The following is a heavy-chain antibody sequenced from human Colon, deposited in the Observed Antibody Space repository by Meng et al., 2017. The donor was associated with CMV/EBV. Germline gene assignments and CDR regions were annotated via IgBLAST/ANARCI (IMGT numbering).Heavy chain of an antibody. D-gene: IGHD3-10*01. V-gene: IGHV4-59*01. J-gene: IGHJ6*02. CDR2: IYSNGSA. CDR3: ARGGVGYKSGRYYQHYGMDV. Sequence: GSLRLSCAASGFTFSSYWMSWVRQAPGKGLEWIAYIYSNGSADYTSSLKSRIIVLVDTSKNQFSLQVGSVTTADTAVYYCARGGVGYKSGRYYQHYGMDVWGQGTAVTVSS. CDR1: GFTFSSYW.